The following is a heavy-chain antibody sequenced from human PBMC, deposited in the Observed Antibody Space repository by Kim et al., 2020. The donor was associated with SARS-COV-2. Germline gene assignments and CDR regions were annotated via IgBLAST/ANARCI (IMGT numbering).Heavy chain of an antibody. J-gene: IGHJ5*02. CDR1: GFTFSSYS. D-gene: IGHD6-13*01. V-gene: IGHV3-48*04. CDR3: ARRRSWYEGWFDP. Sequence: GGSLRLSCAASGFTFSSYSMNWVRQAPGKGLEWVSYISSSSSTIYYADSVNGRFTISRDNAKNSLYLQMNSLRAEDTAVYYCARRRSWYEGWFDPWGQGTLVTVSS. CDR2: ISSSSSTI.